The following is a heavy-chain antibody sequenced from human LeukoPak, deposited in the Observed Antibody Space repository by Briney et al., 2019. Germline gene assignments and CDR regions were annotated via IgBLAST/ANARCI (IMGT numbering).Heavy chain of an antibody. V-gene: IGHV4-39*07. CDR1: GGSISSSSYY. D-gene: IGHD3-3*01. CDR2: IYYSGST. J-gene: IGHJ6*03. CDR3: ARGPSIDFWSGEYYMDV. Sequence: SETLSLTCTVSGGSISSSSYYWGWIRQPPGKGLEWIGSIYYSGSTYYNPSLKSRVTISVDTSKNQFSLKLSSVTAADTAVYYCARGPSIDFWSGEYYMDVWGKGTTVTASS.